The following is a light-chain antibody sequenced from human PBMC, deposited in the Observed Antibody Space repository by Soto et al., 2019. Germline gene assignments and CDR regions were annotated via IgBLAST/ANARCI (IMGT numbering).Light chain of an antibody. CDR1: QSVSSN. CDR2: GAS. V-gene: IGKV3-15*01. Sequence: EIVMTQSPATLSVSPGERATLSCRASQSVSSNLAWYQQKLGQAPRLLISGASTRATGIPARFSGSGSGTEFTLTISSLQSEDFAVYYCQQYNKWPPWTFAQGTKVEIK. CDR3: QQYNKWPPWT. J-gene: IGKJ1*01.